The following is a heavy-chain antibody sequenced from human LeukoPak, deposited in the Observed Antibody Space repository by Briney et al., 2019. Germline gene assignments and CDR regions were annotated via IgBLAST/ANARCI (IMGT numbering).Heavy chain of an antibody. D-gene: IGHD2-15*01. CDR2: ISGSGGST. J-gene: IGHJ3*02. CDR1: GFTFSNYG. V-gene: IGHV3-23*01. CDR3: AKDSTYCSGGSCYLPDTFDI. Sequence: GGSLRLSRAASGFTFSNYGMSWVRQAPGKGLEWVSVISGSGGSTYYADSVKGRFTISRDNSKNTLYLQINSLRAEDTAVYYCAKDSTYCSGGSCYLPDTFDIWGQGTMVTVSS.